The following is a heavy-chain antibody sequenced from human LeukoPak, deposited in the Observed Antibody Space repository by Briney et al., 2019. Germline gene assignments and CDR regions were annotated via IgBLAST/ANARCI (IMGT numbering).Heavy chain of an antibody. D-gene: IGHD3-22*01. Sequence: NPGGSLRLSCGASGFTFSNAWMNWVRQAPGKGLEWVGRIKSKTDGGTTDYATPVKGRFTLSRDDSKDTLYLQMSSLKTEDTAVYYCTTNYSHTSGYHSFDYWGQGTLVTVSS. CDR3: TTNYSHTSGYHSFDY. J-gene: IGHJ4*02. CDR1: GFTFSNAW. CDR2: IKSKTDGGTT. V-gene: IGHV3-15*07.